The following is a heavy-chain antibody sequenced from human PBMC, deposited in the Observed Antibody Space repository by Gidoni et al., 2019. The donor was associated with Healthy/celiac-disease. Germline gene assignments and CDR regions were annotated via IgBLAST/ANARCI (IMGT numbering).Heavy chain of an antibody. D-gene: IGHD3-9*01. CDR1: GGSISSGGYS. J-gene: IGHJ3*02. CDR3: ARGTGYDILTGYYKIDAFDI. CDR2: IYHRGST. Sequence: QLQLQESGSGLVKPSQTLSLTCAVSGGSISSGGYSWSWIRQPPGKGLEWIGYIYHRGSTYYNPSLKSRVTISVDRSKNQFSLKLSSVTAADTAVYYCARGTGYDILTGYYKIDAFDIWGQGTMVTVSS. V-gene: IGHV4-30-2*01.